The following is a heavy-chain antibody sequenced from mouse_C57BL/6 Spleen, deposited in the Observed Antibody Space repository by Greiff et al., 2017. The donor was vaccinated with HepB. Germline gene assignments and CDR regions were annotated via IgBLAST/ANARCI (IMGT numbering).Heavy chain of an antibody. Sequence: QVQLKESGAELARPGASVKLSCKASGYTFTSYGISWVKQRTGQGLEWIGEIYPRSGNTYYNEKFKGKATLTADKSSSTAYMELRSLTSEDSAVYFCARSNYYGSSEPPWFAYWGQGTLVTVSA. CDR3: ARSNYYGSSEPPWFAY. V-gene: IGHV1-81*01. CDR1: GYTFTSYG. CDR2: IYPRSGNT. D-gene: IGHD1-1*01. J-gene: IGHJ3*01.